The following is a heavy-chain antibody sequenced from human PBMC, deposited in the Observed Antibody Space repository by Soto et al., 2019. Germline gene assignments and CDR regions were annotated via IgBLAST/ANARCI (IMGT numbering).Heavy chain of an antibody. V-gene: IGHV4-61*01. CDR3: ERLKLSTYSLFDQ. CDR2: ISSSGST. Sequence: DSLSVTCPCSGGSVSTTTDFLSWIRQPPGKGLEWIGYISSSGSTNYNASLKSPVTISVDTSKNQFSLQLTSVTAADTAVYFCERLKLSTYSLFDQWGQGALVTVSS. J-gene: IGHJ4*02. D-gene: IGHD3-16*02. CDR1: GGSVSTTTDF.